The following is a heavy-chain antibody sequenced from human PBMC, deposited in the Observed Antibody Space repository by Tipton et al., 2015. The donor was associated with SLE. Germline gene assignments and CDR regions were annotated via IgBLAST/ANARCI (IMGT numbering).Heavy chain of an antibody. CDR2: FDPEDGET. D-gene: IGHD3-10*01. Sequence: QLVQSGAEVKQPGASVKVSCKVSGSTLNELSIHWVRQGPGKGLEWMGGFDPEDGETIYAENFQGTVTMTEDTSTDTAYMELSSLRSEYTAVCYCAIVGSLTGALFYAMDGRGKGATVNV. CDR1: GSTLNELS. CDR3: AIVGSLTGALFYAMDG. V-gene: IGHV1-24*01. J-gene: IGHJ6*04.